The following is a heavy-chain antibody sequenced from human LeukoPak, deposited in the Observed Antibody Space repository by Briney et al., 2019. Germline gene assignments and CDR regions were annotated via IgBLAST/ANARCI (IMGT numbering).Heavy chain of an antibody. J-gene: IGHJ4*02. CDR1: GGSMSTYY. V-gene: IGHV4-59*01. CDR2: IYYSGST. Sequence: SGTLSLTCTVSGGSMSTYYWSWIRQSPGKGLEWIGYIYYSGSTSYNPSLKSRLTISIDTSKTQFYLKLSSVTAADTAVYYCARVVYSGSWGYFDYWGQGILVTVSS. CDR3: ARVVYSGSWGYFDY. D-gene: IGHD3-10*01.